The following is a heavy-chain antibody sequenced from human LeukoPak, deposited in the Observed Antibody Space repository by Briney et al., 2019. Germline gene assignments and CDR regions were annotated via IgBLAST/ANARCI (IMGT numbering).Heavy chain of an antibody. CDR2: ISSSGSTI. D-gene: IGHD6-19*01. V-gene: IGHV3-48*03. Sequence: GGSLRLSCAASGFTFSSYEMDWVRQAPGKGLEWVSYISSSGSTIYYADSVKGGFTISRDNPKNSLYLQMNSLRAQDTAVYYCARDGRKWLAPFDYWGQGTLVTVSS. CDR3: ARDGRKWLAPFDY. J-gene: IGHJ4*02. CDR1: GFTFSSYE.